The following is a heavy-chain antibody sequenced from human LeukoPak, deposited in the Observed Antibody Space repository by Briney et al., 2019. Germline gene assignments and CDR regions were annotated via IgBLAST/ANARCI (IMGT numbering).Heavy chain of an antibody. Sequence: SETLSLTCAVYGGSFSGYYWSWIRQPPGKGLEWIGEINHSGSTNYNPSLKSRVTISVDTSKNQFSLKLSSVTAADTAVYYCARDQREGSGWYEYYYYYGMDVWGKGTTVTVSS. CDR3: ARDQREGSGWYEYYYYYGMDV. CDR2: INHSGST. CDR1: GGSFSGYY. V-gene: IGHV4-34*01. D-gene: IGHD6-19*01. J-gene: IGHJ6*04.